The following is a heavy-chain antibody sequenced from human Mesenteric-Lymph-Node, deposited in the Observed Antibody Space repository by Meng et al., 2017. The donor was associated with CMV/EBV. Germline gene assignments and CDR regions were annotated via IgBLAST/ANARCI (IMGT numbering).Heavy chain of an antibody. CDR2: IYSGGST. CDR1: GFTVSSNY. V-gene: IGHV3-53*01. Sequence: GESLKISCAASGFTVSSNYMSWVRQAPGKGLEWVSVIYSGGSTYYADSVKDRFTISRDNSKNTLYLQMNSLRAEDTAVYYCARILPASYGMDVWGQGTTVTVSS. CDR3: ARILPASYGMDV. J-gene: IGHJ6*02. D-gene: IGHD1-14*01.